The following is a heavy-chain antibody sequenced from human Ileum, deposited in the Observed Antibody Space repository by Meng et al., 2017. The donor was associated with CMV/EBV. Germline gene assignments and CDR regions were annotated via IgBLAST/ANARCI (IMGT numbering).Heavy chain of an antibody. V-gene: IGHV2-5*02. CDR1: FSLPRGVG. J-gene: IGHJ4*02. CDR2: VFWDDDK. Sequence: FSLPRGVGVGCIRQPPGKALEWLAAVFWDDDKHYSSSMKSRLSIIKDTSNNQVFLTMTNVDPVDTASYYCARTTKARTSYYDTFDYWGQGTLVTVSS. D-gene: IGHD3-22*01. CDR3: ARTTKARTSYYDTFDY.